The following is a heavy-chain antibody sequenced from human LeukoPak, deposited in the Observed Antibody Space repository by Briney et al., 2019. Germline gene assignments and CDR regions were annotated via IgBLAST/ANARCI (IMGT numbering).Heavy chain of an antibody. CDR1: GFTFSNAW. CDR3: TTAHWDYYDSSGYYYPTWYYYYYGMDV. CDR2: IKSNTDGGTT. V-gene: IGHV3-15*01. D-gene: IGHD3-22*01. Sequence: GGSLRLSCAASGFTFSNAWMSWVRQAPGKGLEWVGRIKSNTDGGTTDYTAPVKGRFTISRDDSKNTLYLQMNSLKTEDTAVYYCTTAHWDYYDSSGYYYPTWYYYYYGMDVWGQGTTVTVSS. J-gene: IGHJ6*02.